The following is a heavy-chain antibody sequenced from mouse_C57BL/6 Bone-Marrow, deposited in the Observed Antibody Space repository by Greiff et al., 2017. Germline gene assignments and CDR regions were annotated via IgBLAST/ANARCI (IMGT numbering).Heavy chain of an antibody. CDR2: IWSDGST. Sequence: VQRVESGPGLVAPSQSLSITCTVSGFSLTSYGVHWVRQPPGKGLEWLVVIWSDGSTTYNSALKSRLSISKDNSKSQVFLKMNSLQTDDTAMYYCARHGYDYEDYAMDYWGQGTSVTVSS. D-gene: IGHD2-4*01. J-gene: IGHJ4*01. V-gene: IGHV2-6-1*01. CDR3: ARHGYDYEDYAMDY. CDR1: GFSLTSYG.